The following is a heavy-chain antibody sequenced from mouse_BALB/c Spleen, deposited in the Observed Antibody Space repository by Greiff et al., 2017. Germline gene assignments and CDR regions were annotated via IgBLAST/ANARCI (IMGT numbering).Heavy chain of an antibody. D-gene: IGHD2-2*01. V-gene: IGHV5-17*02. J-gene: IGHJ3*01. Sequence: EVQVVESGGGLVQPGGSRKLSCAASGFTFSSFGMHWVRQAPEKGLEWVAYISSGSSTIYYADTVKGRFTISRDNPKNTLFLQMTSLRSEDTAMYYCARGLPANWGQGTLVTVSA. CDR3: ARGLPAN. CDR2: ISSGSSTI. CDR1: GFTFSSFG.